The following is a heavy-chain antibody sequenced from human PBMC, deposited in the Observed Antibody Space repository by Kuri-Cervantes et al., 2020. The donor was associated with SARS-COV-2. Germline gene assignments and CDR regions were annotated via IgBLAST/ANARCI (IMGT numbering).Heavy chain of an antibody. V-gene: IGHV4-39*01. D-gene: IGHD3-16*01. CDR1: GGSISSGGYY. CDR3: ARGVGGGETFDF. J-gene: IGHJ4*02. CDR2: IHHAVGT. Sequence: GSLRLSCTVSGGSISSGGYYWSWIRQPPGKGLEWIGEIHHAVGTFYTPSLRSRATIFLDTSKNQFSLKLRSVTAADTAMYYCARGVGGGETFDFWGQGTLVTVSS.